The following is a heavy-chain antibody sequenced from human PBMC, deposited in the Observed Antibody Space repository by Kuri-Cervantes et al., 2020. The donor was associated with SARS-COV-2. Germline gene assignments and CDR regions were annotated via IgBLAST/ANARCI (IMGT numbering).Heavy chain of an antibody. Sequence: SETLSLTCTVSGGSISSSSYYWGWIRQPPGKGLEWIGSIYYSGSTYYNPSLKSQVTISVDTSKNQFSLKLSSVTAADTAVYYCATSGYYDFWSGYYFDYWGQGTLVTVSS. CDR1: GGSISSSSYY. CDR2: IYYSGST. D-gene: IGHD3-3*01. V-gene: IGHV4-39*01. J-gene: IGHJ4*02. CDR3: ATSGYYDFWSGYYFDY.